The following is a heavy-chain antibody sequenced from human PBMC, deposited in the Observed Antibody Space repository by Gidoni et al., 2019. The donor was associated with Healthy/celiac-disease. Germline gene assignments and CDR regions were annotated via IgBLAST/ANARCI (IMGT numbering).Heavy chain of an antibody. Sequence: EVQLVESGGGLVQPAGSLRLSCAASGFTFSSYWMSWVRQAPGKGLEWVANIKQDGSEKYYVDSVKGRFTISRDNAKNSLYLQMNSLRAEDTAVYYCARGYSSSWYRGYWYFDLWGRGTLVTVSS. D-gene: IGHD6-13*01. CDR3: ARGYSSSWYRGYWYFDL. V-gene: IGHV3-7*04. J-gene: IGHJ2*01. CDR1: GFTFSSYW. CDR2: IKQDGSEK.